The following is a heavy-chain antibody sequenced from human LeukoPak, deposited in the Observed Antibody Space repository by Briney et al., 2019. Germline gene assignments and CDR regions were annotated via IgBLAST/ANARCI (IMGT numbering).Heavy chain of an antibody. D-gene: IGHD3-9*01. J-gene: IGHJ3*02. CDR1: GYTFTSYG. CDR2: ISAYNGNT. CDR3: ARDYSVLRYFDWSRGDAFDI. V-gene: IGHV1-18*01. Sequence: ASVKVSCKASGYTFTSYGISWVRQAPGQGLEWMGWISAYNGNTNYAQELQGRVTMTTDTSTSTAYMELRSLRSDDTAVYYCARDYSVLRYFDWSRGDAFDIWGQGTMVTVSS.